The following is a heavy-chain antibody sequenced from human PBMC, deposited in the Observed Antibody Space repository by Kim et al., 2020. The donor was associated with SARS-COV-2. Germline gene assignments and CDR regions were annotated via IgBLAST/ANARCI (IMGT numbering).Heavy chain of an antibody. Sequence: GGSLRLSCAASGFNFSSYAMSWVRQAPGKGLEWVSAICGSGGNTYYADSVKGRFTISRDNSKNTLYLQMNSLRAEDTAVYYCAKDNRDIVARIADYWGQGTLVTVSS. CDR1: GFNFSSYA. D-gene: IGHD5-12*01. J-gene: IGHJ4*02. V-gene: IGHV3-23*01. CDR2: ICGSGGNT. CDR3: AKDNRDIVARIADY.